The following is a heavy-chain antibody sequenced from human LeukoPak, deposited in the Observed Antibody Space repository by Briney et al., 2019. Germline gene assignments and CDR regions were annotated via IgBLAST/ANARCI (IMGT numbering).Heavy chain of an antibody. CDR3: AQYYDSSGSHGGSWFDP. Sequence: GASVKVSCKASGYTFTSYGISWVRQAPGQGLEWMGWIGAYNGNTNYAQKLQGRVTMTTDTSTSTAYMELRSLRSDDTAVYYCAQYYDSSGSHGGSWFDPWGQGTLVTVSS. V-gene: IGHV1-18*01. D-gene: IGHD3-22*01. CDR2: IGAYNGNT. CDR1: GYTFTSYG. J-gene: IGHJ5*02.